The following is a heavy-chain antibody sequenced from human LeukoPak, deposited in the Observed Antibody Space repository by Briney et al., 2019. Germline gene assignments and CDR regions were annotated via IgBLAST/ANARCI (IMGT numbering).Heavy chain of an antibody. J-gene: IGHJ5*02. CDR3: ARGRAGVLRFLEWLTGHNWFDP. V-gene: IGHV1-8*02. CDR2: MNPNSGNT. D-gene: IGHD3-3*01. CDR1: GYTFTGYY. Sequence: ASVKVSCKASGYTFTGYYLHWVRQATGQGLEWMGWMNPNSGNTGYAQKFQGRVTMTRNTSISTAYMELSSLRSEDTAVYYCARGRAGVLRFLEWLTGHNWFDPWGQGTLVTVSS.